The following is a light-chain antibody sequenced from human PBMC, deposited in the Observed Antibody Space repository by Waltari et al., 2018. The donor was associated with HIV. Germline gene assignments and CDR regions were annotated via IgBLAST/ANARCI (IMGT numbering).Light chain of an antibody. CDR2: EVS. Sequence: QSALTQPASVSGSFGQSITISCTGTSSDVGSYNIVSWYQYHPGKAPKLIIYEVSKRPSGVSNRFSGSKSGNTASLTVSGLQAEDEAHYYCCSYARSGIPFGGGTKLTVL. V-gene: IGLV2-23*02. CDR3: CSYARSGIP. CDR1: SSDVGSYNI. J-gene: IGLJ2*01.